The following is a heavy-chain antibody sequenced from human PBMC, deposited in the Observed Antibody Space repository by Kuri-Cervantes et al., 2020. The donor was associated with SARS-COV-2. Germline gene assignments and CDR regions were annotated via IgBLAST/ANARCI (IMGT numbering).Heavy chain of an antibody. CDR3: APLTGTPVSDY. J-gene: IGHJ4*02. D-gene: IGHD1-7*01. CDR1: GLSFSSYG. V-gene: IGHV3-33*01. Sequence: GESLKISCAASGLSFSSYGMHWVRQAPGKGLEWVAPICYDGSYKYCADSVKGRFTISRDNSKNTLYLQMNGLRAEDTAVYYRAPLTGTPVSDYWGQGTPVTVSS. CDR2: ICYDGSYK.